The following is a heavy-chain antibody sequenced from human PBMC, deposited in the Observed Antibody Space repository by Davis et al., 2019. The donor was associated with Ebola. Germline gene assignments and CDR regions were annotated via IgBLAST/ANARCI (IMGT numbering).Heavy chain of an antibody. CDR1: GYTFTTYD. V-gene: IGHV1-18*01. J-gene: IGHJ4*02. CDR3: ARGGPYSSSTRGVDY. Sequence: AASVKVSCKASGYTFTTYDINWVRQAPGQGLEWMGWISAYNGNTNYAQKFQGRVTMTTDTSTSTAYMELRSLRSDDTAVYYCARGGPYSSSTRGVDYWGQGTLVTVSS. CDR2: ISAYNGNT. D-gene: IGHD6-6*01.